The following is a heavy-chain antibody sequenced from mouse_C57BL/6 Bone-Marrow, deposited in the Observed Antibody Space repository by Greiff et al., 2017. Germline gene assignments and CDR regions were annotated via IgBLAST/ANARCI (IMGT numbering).Heavy chain of an antibody. CDR2: IYPGSGST. D-gene: IGHD2-5*01. CDR1: GYTFTSSW. CDR3: ARTYYSNYGYFDV. J-gene: IGHJ1*03. V-gene: IGHV1-55*01. Sequence: QVQLQQPGAELVKPGASVQMSCKASGYTFTSSWITWVKQRPGQGLEWIGDIYPGSGSTNYNEKFKSKATLTVDTTSSTAYMQSSSLTSEDSAVYYCARTYYSNYGYFDVWGTGTTVTVSS.